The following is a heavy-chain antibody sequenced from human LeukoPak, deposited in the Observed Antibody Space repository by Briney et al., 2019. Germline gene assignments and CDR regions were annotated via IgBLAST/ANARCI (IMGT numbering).Heavy chain of an antibody. Sequence: PGGSLRLSCAASGFTFSDYSMDWVRQAPGKGLEWVGLLSSGGINKHYADSVKGRFIISRDNSMNTLYLQMNSLGVEDTAVYYCARDHAGSGRAFDYWGQGTLVTVSS. CDR1: GFTFSDYS. D-gene: IGHD2-15*01. CDR2: LSSGGINK. J-gene: IGHJ4*02. CDR3: ARDHAGSGRAFDY. V-gene: IGHV3-30*03.